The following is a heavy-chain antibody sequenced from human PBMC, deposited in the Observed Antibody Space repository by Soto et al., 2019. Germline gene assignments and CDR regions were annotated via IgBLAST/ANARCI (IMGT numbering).Heavy chain of an antibody. V-gene: IGHV4-30-4*01. CDR3: GRAGRRDGNSSPGRFDT. D-gene: IGHD2-2*01. CDR2: IYYSGTT. CDR1: RGSINSGDYY. J-gene: IGHJ5*02. Sequence: QVQLQESGPGLMKSSQTLSLTCTVSRGSINSGDYYWSWIRKSPGKGLEWIGYIYYSGTTYYSPSLKSRTSISVDTSKNNFSLKLTSVTPADTAVYFCGRAGRRDGNSSPGRFDTWGQGILVTVSS.